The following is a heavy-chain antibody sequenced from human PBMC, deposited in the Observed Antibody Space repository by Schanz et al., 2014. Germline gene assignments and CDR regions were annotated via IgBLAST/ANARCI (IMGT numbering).Heavy chain of an antibody. V-gene: IGHV3-23*01. D-gene: IGHD6-13*01. J-gene: IGHJ4*02. CDR2: FIYIGGNT. CDR3: AKSQGSSFDS. Sequence: EVQLLESGGGLVQPGGSLRLSCASSGFSFTTYAMNWVRQAPGKGLEWVSFIYIGGNTYYADSVRGRFTISSDNSKSTLYLQMSSLRAEDTAVYYCAKSQGSSFDSWGQGTLVTVSS. CDR1: GFSFTTYA.